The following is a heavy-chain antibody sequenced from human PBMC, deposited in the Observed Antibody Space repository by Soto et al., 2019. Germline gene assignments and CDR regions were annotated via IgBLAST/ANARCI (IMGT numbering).Heavy chain of an antibody. D-gene: IGHD6-19*01. CDR1: GFTFSYHA. CDR2: ISYDGSSE. J-gene: IGHJ4*02. CDR3: ARGGAVATSDYDLDY. V-gene: IGHV3-30-3*01. Sequence: QVQLVESGGGVVQPGRSLRLSCAASGFTFSYHAMHWVRQAPGKGLEWVTVISYDGSSEYYADSVKGRFTISRDNSKSTLFLEMHSLRSEDTAMYYCARGGAVATSDYDLDYWGQGTLVTVSS.